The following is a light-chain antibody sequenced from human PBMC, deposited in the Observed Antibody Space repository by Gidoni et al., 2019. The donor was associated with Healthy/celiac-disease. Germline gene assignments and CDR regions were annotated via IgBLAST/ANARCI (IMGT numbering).Light chain of an antibody. V-gene: IGKV1-8*01. CDR1: PGISSY. CDR2: AAS. J-gene: IGKJ4*01. CDR3: QQYYSYPFT. Sequence: AIRMTQSPSSFSASTGDRVTITCRASPGISSYLAWYQQKPGKAPKLLIYAASTLQSGVPSRFSGSGSGTDVTLTISCLQSEDFATYYCQQYYSYPFTFGGGTKVEIK.